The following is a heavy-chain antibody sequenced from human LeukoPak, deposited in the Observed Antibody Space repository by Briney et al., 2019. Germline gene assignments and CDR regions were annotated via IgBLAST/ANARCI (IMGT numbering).Heavy chain of an antibody. CDR2: ISSSSSYI. Sequence: IPGGSLRLSCAASGFTFSSYSMNWVRQAPGKGLEWVSSISSSSSYIYYADSVKGRFTISRDNAKNSLYLQMNSLRAEDTAVYYCARLSVVMGYYFDYWGQGTLVTVSS. D-gene: IGHD3-16*01. CDR3: ARLSVVMGYYFDY. V-gene: IGHV3-21*01. CDR1: GFTFSSYS. J-gene: IGHJ4*02.